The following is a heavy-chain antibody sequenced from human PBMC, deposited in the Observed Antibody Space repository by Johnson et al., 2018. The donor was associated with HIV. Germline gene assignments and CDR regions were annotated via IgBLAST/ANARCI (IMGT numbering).Heavy chain of an antibody. J-gene: IGHJ3*02. CDR1: GFTFSSYA. Sequence: VQLVESGGDVVQPGGSLRLSCAASGFTFSSYAMHWVRQAPGKGLEWVALVSYDGSNKYSGDSVKGRFTISRDNSKNTLCLQMNSLKAEDTAVYYCARSIADRPGGAFDIWGQGTMVTVSS. CDR3: ARSIADRPGGAFDI. CDR2: VSYDGSNK. D-gene: IGHD6-6*01. V-gene: IGHV3-30-3*01.